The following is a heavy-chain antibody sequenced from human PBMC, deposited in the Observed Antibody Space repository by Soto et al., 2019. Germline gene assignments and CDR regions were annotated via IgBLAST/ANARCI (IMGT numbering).Heavy chain of an antibody. CDR2: ISAHNGNT. J-gene: IGHJ4*02. Sequence: QVQLVQSGAEVKKPGASVKVSCKASGYTFANYGISWVRQAPGQGLEWMGWISAHNGNTKYAQKVQDRVTMTTDTFTSTAYMEVRSLRSDDTDVYYFARDGGILTCYPRYWGQGTLVTVSS. V-gene: IGHV1-18*01. CDR3: ARDGGILTCYPRY. D-gene: IGHD3-9*01. CDR1: GYTFANYG.